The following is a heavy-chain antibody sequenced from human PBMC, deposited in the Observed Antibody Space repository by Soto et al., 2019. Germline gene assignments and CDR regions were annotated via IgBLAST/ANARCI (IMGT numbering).Heavy chain of an antibody. V-gene: IGHV4-59*01. CDR2: IYYSGST. D-gene: IGHD3-22*01. Sequence: SETLSLTCTVSGGSISSYYWGWIRQPPGKGLEWIGYIYYSGSTNYNPSLKSRVTISVDTSKNQFSLKLSSVTAADTAVYYCARGYYYDSSGYYDAFDIWGQGTMVTVS. J-gene: IGHJ3*02. CDR1: GGSISSYY. CDR3: ARGYYYDSSGYYDAFDI.